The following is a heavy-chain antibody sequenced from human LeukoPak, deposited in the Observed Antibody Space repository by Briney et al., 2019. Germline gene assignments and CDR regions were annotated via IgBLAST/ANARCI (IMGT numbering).Heavy chain of an antibody. D-gene: IGHD1-26*01. J-gene: IGHJ4*02. CDR3: AKDVGKWESLHFFDY. V-gene: IGHV3-23*01. CDR1: GFTFSTNA. Sequence: GGALRLSCLTSGFTFSTNAMRWVRRAPGEGLEWMSGISGSGASTYYAASVTGRFTISSDNSRNTLYLQMNSLRGDDTAVYYCAKDVGKWESLHFFDYWGQGPLVTVSS. CDR2: ISGSGAST.